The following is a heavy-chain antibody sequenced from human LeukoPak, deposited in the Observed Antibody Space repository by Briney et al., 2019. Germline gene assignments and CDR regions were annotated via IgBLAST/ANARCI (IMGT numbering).Heavy chain of an antibody. CDR2: IHYPAST. CDR3: ARGSSDVYWYLDV. V-gene: IGHV4-59*02. J-gene: IGHJ2*01. Sequence: PSETLSLTCTVSGDSVSAFYWSWLRQSPGTGLEWIGFIHYPASTAYNPSLKSLVTISLETSRNQLSLMLTSLTPADTAMYYCARGSSDVYWYLDVWGRGTLVTVSS. CDR1: GDSVSAFY. D-gene: IGHD6-19*01.